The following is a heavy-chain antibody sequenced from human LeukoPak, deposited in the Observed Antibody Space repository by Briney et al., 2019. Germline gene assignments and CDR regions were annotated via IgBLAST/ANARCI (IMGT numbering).Heavy chain of an antibody. V-gene: IGHV1-2*02. CDR2: INPNSGGT. CDR3: ARVTDCSSTSCYLPYYYYYMDV. D-gene: IGHD2-2*01. Sequence: GASVKVSCKASGYTFTGYYMHWVRQAPGQGLEWMGWINPNSGGTNYAQKFQGRVTMTRDTSISTAYMELSRLRSDDTAVYYCARVTDCSSTSCYLPYYYYYMDVWGKGTTVTVSS. CDR1: GYTFTGYY. J-gene: IGHJ6*03.